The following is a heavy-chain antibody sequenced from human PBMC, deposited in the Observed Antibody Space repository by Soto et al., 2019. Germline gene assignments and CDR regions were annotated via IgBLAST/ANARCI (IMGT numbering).Heavy chain of an antibody. CDR2: IYYSGST. CDR3: AREGGSYYDSRYFDL. V-gene: IGHV4-59*01. Sequence: QVQLQESGPGLVKPSETLSLTCTVSGGSISSYYWSWIRQPPGKGLEWIGYIYYSGSTKYNPSLKSRVTISVDTSKNQFSLKLTSVTAADTAVYYCAREGGSYYDSRYFDLWGRGTLVTVSP. CDR1: GGSISSYY. J-gene: IGHJ2*01. D-gene: IGHD1-26*01.